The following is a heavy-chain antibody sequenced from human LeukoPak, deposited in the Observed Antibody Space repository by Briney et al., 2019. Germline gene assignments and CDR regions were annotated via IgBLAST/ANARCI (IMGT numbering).Heavy chain of an antibody. V-gene: IGHV1-3*01. CDR2: INAGNGNT. CDR1: GYTFTSYA. CDR3: ARLQGSSWFAGGWFDP. Sequence: GASVKVSCKASGYTFTSYAMHWVRQAPGQRLEWMGWINAGNGNTKYSQKFQGRVTITRDTSASTAYMELSSLRSEDTAVYYCARLQGSSWFAGGWFDPWGQGTLVTVSS. J-gene: IGHJ5*02. D-gene: IGHD6-13*01.